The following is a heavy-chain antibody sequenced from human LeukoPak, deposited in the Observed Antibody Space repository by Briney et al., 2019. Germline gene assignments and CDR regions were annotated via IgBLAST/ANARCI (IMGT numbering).Heavy chain of an antibody. CDR3: ARTTVTTRAYYFDY. J-gene: IGHJ4*02. CDR2: IYYSGST. D-gene: IGHD4-17*01. V-gene: IGHV4-30-4*07. CDR1: GGSISSGGYS. Sequence: SQTLSLTCAVSGGSISSGGYSWSWIRQPPGKGLEWIGYIYYSGSTYYNPSLKSRVTISVDTSKNQFSLKLSSVTAADTAVYYCARTTVTTRAYYFDYWGQGTLVTVSS.